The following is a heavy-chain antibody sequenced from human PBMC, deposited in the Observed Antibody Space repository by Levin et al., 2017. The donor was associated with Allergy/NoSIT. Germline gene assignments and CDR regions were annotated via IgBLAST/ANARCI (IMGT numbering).Heavy chain of an antibody. CDR1: GFTFSSYS. V-gene: IGHV3-30-3*01. D-gene: IGHD3-10*01. CDR2: IFYDGNKK. CDR3: ARDRITMVRGVPDL. J-gene: IGHJ5*02. Sequence: GGSLRLSCAASGFTFSSYSMYWVRQAPGKGLEWVAVIFYDGNKKYYADSVEGRFTISRDNSKNTLYLQMNSLRAEDTAVYYCARDRITMVRGVPDLWGQGILVTVSS.